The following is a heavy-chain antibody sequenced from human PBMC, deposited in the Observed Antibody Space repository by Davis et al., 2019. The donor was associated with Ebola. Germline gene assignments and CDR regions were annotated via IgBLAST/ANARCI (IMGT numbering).Heavy chain of an antibody. CDR1: GFTFSSYW. D-gene: IGHD3-22*01. CDR2: INSDGSST. CDR3: ARDPLVYYYDSSGYYTWSAFDY. V-gene: IGHV3-74*01. J-gene: IGHJ4*02. Sequence: GESLKISCAASGFTFSSYWMHWVRQAPGKGLVWVSRINSDGSSTSYADSVKGRFTISRDNAKNTLYLQMNSLRAEDTAVYYCARDPLVYYYDSSGYYTWSAFDYWGQGTLVTVSS.